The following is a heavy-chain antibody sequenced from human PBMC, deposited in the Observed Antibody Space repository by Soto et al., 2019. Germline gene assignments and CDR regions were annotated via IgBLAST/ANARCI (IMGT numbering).Heavy chain of an antibody. J-gene: IGHJ6*03. CDR2: INPNSGGT. Sequence: GASVKVSCKASGYTFTGYYMHWLRQAPGQGLEWMGWINPNSGGTNYAQKFQGWVTMTRDTSISTAYMELSRLRSDDTAVYYCAIGVNDFWSGYLGDMSYMDVWGKGTTVTVSS. D-gene: IGHD3-3*01. CDR3: AIGVNDFWSGYLGDMSYMDV. V-gene: IGHV1-2*04. CDR1: GYTFTGYY.